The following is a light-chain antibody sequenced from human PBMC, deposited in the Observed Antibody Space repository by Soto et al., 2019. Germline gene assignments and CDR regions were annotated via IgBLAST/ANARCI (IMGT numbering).Light chain of an antibody. J-gene: IGKJ5*01. CDR3: QQYGSSIT. CDR1: QNVYEH. CDR2: DAS. Sequence: EVELTQSPATLSLSPGERANLSCRASQNVYEHLAWYQQKPGQAPRLLIYDASNRATGIPARFSGSGSGTDFTLTISSLEPEDFAVYYCQQYGSSITFGQGTRLEIK. V-gene: IGKV3-11*01.